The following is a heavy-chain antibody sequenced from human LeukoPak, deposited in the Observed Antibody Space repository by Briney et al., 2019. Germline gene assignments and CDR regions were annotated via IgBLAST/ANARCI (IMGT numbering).Heavy chain of an antibody. CDR2: IYYSGST. V-gene: IGHV4-39*01. CDR3: ARPEVFDY. Sequence: SETLSLTCTVSGGSISSSSYYWGWIRQPPGKGLEWIGSIYYSGSTYYNPSLKSRVTISVDTSKNQFSLKLSSVTAADTAVYYCARPEVFDYWGQGTLVTVSS. J-gene: IGHJ4*02. CDR1: GGSISSSSYY.